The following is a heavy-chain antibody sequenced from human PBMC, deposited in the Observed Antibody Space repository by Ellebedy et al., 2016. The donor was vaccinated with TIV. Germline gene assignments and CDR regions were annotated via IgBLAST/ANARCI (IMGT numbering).Heavy chain of an antibody. D-gene: IGHD1-26*01. J-gene: IGHJ4*02. CDR3: ASGNRRYYFDY. CDR2: LYYIGST. CDR1: GFTFSSYS. V-gene: IGHV4-39*07. Sequence: ESLKISCAASGFTFSSYSMNWVRQPPGKGLEWIGSLYYIGSTYYNPFLKSRVTISVDTSKNQFSLKLSSVTAADTAVYYCASGNRRYYFDYWGQGTLVTVSS.